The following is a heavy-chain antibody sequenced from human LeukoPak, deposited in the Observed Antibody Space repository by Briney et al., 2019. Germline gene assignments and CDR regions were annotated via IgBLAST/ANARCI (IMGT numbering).Heavy chain of an antibody. CDR1: GITFRSYA. CDR2: VSGSGDNT. V-gene: IGHV3-23*01. J-gene: IGHJ3*02. D-gene: IGHD6-13*01. CDR3: ATPPWAAGDAFDI. Sequence: LSGGSLRLSCAASGITFRSYAMSWVRQAPGKGLEWVSAVSGSGDNTYYADSVKGRFTISRDNSKNTLYLQMNSLRAEDTAVYYCATPPWAAGDAFDIWGQGTMVTVSS.